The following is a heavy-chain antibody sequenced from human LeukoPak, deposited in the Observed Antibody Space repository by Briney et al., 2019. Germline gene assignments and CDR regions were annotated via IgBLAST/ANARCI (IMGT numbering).Heavy chain of an antibody. Sequence: GGSLRLSCAASGFTFSSYAMSWVRQAPGKGLEWVSAISGSGGSTYYADSVKGRFTISRAHYKNTLYLQMNSLRAEDTAVYYCAKPGSRGLVNWFDPWGQGTLVTVSS. CDR2: ISGSGGST. V-gene: IGHV3-23*01. D-gene: IGHD1-14*01. CDR3: AKPGSRGLVNWFDP. J-gene: IGHJ5*02. CDR1: GFTFSSYA.